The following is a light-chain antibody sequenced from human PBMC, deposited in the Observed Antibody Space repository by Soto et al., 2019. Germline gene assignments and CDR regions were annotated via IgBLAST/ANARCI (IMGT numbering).Light chain of an antibody. CDR3: CSYAGRYIYV. V-gene: IGLV2-11*01. CDR2: DVS. Sequence: QSALTQPRSVSGSPGQSVTISCTGTSSDVGGYNYVSWYQQHPGKAPRLMVYDVSKRPSGVPDRFSGSKSGNTASLSISGLQAEDEADYYCCSYAGRYIYVFGSGTKLTVL. CDR1: SSDVGGYNY. J-gene: IGLJ1*01.